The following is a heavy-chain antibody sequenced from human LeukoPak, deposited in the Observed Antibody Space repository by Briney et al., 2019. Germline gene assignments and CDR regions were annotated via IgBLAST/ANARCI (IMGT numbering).Heavy chain of an antibody. CDR2: IYSGGST. CDR3: ARGGSYLSAFDI. V-gene: IGHV3-53*01. CDR1: GFTSSGYG. J-gene: IGHJ3*02. D-gene: IGHD1-26*01. Sequence: GGSLRLSCAASGFTSSGYGMSWVRQAPGKGLEWVSIIYSGGSTFYADSVKGRFTISRDNSKNTLYLQMNSLRAEDTAVYYCARGGSYLSAFDIWGQGTMVTVSS.